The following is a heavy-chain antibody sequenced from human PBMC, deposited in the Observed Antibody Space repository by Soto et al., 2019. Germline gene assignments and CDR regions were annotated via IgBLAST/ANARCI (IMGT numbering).Heavy chain of an antibody. CDR3: ARDLCGGDCSDSYGMDV. J-gene: IGHJ6*02. CDR2: IWYDGSNK. V-gene: IGHV3-33*01. CDR1: GFTFSSYG. D-gene: IGHD2-21*02. Sequence: PGGSLRLSCAASGFTFSSYGMHWVRQAPGKGLEWVAVIWYDGSNKYYADSVKGRFTISRDNSKNTLYLQMNSLRAEDTAVYYCARDLCGGDCSDSYGMDVWGQGTTVTVSS.